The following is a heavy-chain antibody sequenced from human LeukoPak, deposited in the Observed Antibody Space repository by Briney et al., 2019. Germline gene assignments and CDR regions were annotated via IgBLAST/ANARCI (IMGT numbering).Heavy chain of an antibody. Sequence: PGGSLRLSCAASGFTFSTYAMHWVRRAPGKGLEWVAFISYDETNKYYPDSVKGRFTSSRDTSKITLYLQMNSLRPEDTAVYYCARGGAYDSLDAFDMWGQGTMVTV. CDR2: ISYDETNK. CDR1: GFTFSTYA. CDR3: ARGGAYDSLDAFDM. J-gene: IGHJ3*02. D-gene: IGHD5-12*01. V-gene: IGHV3-30-3*01.